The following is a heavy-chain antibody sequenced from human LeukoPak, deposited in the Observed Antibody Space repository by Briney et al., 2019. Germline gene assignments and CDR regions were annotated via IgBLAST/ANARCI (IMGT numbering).Heavy chain of an antibody. J-gene: IGHJ6*03. CDR2: INPNTADT. D-gene: IGHD6-19*01. CDR1: GYTFTGYY. Sequence: ASVKASCKASGYTFTGYYMHWVRQAPGQGLEWMGWINPNTADTNYAQKLQGRVSMTTDTSTSTAYMDLRSLRSDDTAVYYCARDLRYSSGWSASGMDVWGKGTTVTISS. V-gene: IGHV1-2*02. CDR3: ARDLRYSSGWSASGMDV.